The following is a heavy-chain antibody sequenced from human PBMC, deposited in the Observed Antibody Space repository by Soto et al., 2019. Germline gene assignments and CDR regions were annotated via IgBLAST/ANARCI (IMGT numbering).Heavy chain of an antibody. CDR1: GGSFSGYY. J-gene: IGHJ6*02. D-gene: IGHD3-10*01. CDR2: INHSGST. CDR3: ARDQYYGSGSPYGMEV. Sequence: TLSLTCAVYGGSFSGYYWSWIRQPPGKGLEWIGEINHSGSTNYNPSLKSRVTISVDTSKNQFSLKLSSVTAADTAVYYCARDQYYGSGSPYGMEVWGQGTTVTVSS. V-gene: IGHV4-34*01.